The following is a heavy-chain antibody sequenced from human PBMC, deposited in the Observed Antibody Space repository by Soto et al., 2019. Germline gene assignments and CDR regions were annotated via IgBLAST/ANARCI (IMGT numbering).Heavy chain of an antibody. D-gene: IGHD5-12*01. CDR2: ISSSSSYI. V-gene: IGHV3-21*01. J-gene: IGHJ4*02. Sequence: PGGSLRLSCAASGFTFSNYWMHWVRQAPGKGLVWVSLISSSSSYIYYADSVKGRFTISRDNAKNSLYLQMNSLRAEDTAVYYCASGSGYVRRDYWGQGTLVTVSS. CDR1: GFTFSNYW. CDR3: ASGSGYVRRDY.